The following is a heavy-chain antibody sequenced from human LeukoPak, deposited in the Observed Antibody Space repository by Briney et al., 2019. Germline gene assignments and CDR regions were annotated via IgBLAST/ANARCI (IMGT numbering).Heavy chain of an antibody. J-gene: IGHJ3*02. CDR2: ISGSGGNR. CDR1: GFTFSSYA. CDR3: AKDLGGHVGATYPEDAFDI. D-gene: IGHD1-26*01. Sequence: GGSLRLSCAASGFTFSSYAMSWVRQAPGKGLEWVSSISGSGGNRYYADSVKGRFTISRDNSKNTLYLQMSSLRADDTAVYYCAKDLGGHVGATYPEDAFDIWGQGTMVTVSS. V-gene: IGHV3-23*01.